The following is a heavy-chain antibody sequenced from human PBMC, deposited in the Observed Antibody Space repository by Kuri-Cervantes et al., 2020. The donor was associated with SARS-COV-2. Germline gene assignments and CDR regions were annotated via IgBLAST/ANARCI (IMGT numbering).Heavy chain of an antibody. Sequence: ESLKISCTVSGGSISSSSYYWGWIRQPPGKGQEWIGSIYHSGSTYYNPYLKSRVTISVDTSKTQFSLRLSSLTAADTAVYYCARALKGQIDAFDIWGQGTMVTVSS. V-gene: IGHV4-39*07. CDR2: IYHSGST. J-gene: IGHJ3*02. CDR3: ARALKGQIDAFDI. CDR1: GGSISSSSYY.